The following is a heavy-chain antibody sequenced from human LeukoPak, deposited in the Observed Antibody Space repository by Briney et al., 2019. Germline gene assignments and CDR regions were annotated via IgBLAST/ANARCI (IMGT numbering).Heavy chain of an antibody. Sequence: GASVKVSCKASGYTFTSYDINWVRQATGQGLEWVGWMNPNSGNTGYAQKFQGRVTMTRNTSISTAYMELSSLRSEDTAVYYCAIRYGSGEKYYYYYYMDVWGKGTTATVSS. J-gene: IGHJ6*03. CDR3: AIRYGSGEKYYYYYYMDV. CDR2: MNPNSGNT. V-gene: IGHV1-8*01. D-gene: IGHD3-10*01. CDR1: GYTFTSYD.